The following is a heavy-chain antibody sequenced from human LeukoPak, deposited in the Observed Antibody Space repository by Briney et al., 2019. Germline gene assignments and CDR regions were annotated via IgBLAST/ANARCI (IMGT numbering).Heavy chain of an antibody. D-gene: IGHD5-12*01. CDR3: ASSGYDSFVGLDY. J-gene: IGHJ4*02. Sequence: SVKVSCKASGGTFISYAISWVRQAPGQGLEWMGRIIPILGIANYAQKFQGRVTITADKSTSTAYMELSSLRSEDTAVYYCASSGYDSFVGLDYWGQGTLVTVSS. CDR1: GGTFISYA. CDR2: IIPILGIA. V-gene: IGHV1-69*10.